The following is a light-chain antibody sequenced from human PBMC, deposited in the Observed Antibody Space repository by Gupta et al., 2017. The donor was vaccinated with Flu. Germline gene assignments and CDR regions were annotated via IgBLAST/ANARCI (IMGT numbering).Light chain of an antibody. J-gene: IGKJ1*01. CDR3: QQEGSSPWT. CDR2: GAS. V-gene: IGKV3-20*01. CDR1: QSVSSNF. Sequence: ELVLTQSPGTLSLSPGERATLSCRATQSVSSNFLAWYQQKPGQAPRLLIYGASSRAAGIPDRFSGGGSGTDFTLTISRLEPEDFAVYYCQQEGSSPWTFGQGTKVEIK.